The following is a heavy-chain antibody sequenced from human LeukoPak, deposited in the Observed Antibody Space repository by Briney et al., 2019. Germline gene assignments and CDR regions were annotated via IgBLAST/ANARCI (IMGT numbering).Heavy chain of an antibody. CDR1: GFTFSSYA. D-gene: IGHD3-9*01. Sequence: GASLRLSCAASGFTFSSYAMSWVRQAPGKGLKWVSAISGGGGSTYYADSVKGRFTISRDNSKNTLYLQMNSLRAEDTAVYYCAKNRAGYNWYFDLWGRGTLVTVSS. V-gene: IGHV3-23*01. J-gene: IGHJ2*01. CDR2: ISGGGGST. CDR3: AKNRAGYNWYFDL.